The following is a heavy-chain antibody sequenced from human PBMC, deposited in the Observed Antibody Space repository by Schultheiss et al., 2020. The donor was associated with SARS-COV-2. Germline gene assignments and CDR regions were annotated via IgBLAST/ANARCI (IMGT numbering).Heavy chain of an antibody. J-gene: IGHJ3*02. CDR1: GGSFSGYH. CDR2: IYYSGST. V-gene: IGHV4-34*11. CDR3: ARDTYYYDSSGYYAFDI. D-gene: IGHD3-22*01. Sequence: SETLSLTCAVYGGSFSGYHWSWIRQPPGKGLEWIGSIYYSGSTYYNPSLKSRVTISVDTSKNQLSLKLTSVTAADTAVYYCARDTYYYDSSGYYAFDIWGQGTMVTVSS.